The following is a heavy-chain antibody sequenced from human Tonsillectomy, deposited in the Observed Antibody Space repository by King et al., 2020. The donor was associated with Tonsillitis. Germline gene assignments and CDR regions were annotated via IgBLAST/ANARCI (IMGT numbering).Heavy chain of an antibody. CDR3: ARYVSGRFDY. D-gene: IGHD1-26*01. V-gene: IGHV4-39*01. J-gene: IGHJ4*02. CDR1: GGSISSYDHY. Sequence: QLQESGPGVVKPSETLSLTYTVSGGSISSYDHYWAWIRQPPGKGLEWIGYMYSSGTIFYNPSLKSRITISGGTSENRFSLKLSSVTAADTAVYFCARYVSGRFDYWGQGALVTVSS. CDR2: MYSSGTI.